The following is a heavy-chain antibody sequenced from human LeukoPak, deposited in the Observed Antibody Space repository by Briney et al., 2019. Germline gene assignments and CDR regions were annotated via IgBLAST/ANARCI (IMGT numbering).Heavy chain of an antibody. Sequence: HTGGSLRLSCAASGFTFSSYDMHWVRHATGKGLEWVSAIGTAGDTYYPGSVKGRFTISRENAKNSLYLQMNSLRAGDTAVYYCARASYYSDAFDIWGQGTMVTVSS. CDR3: ARASYYSDAFDI. J-gene: IGHJ3*02. D-gene: IGHD3-10*01. CDR1: GFTFSSYD. V-gene: IGHV3-13*01. CDR2: IGTAGDT.